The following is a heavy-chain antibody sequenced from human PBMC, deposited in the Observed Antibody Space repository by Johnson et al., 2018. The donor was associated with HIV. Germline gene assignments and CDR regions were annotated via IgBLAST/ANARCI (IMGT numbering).Heavy chain of an antibody. V-gene: IGHV3-33*06. CDR3: AKGDWGAGTDAFDI. J-gene: IGHJ3*02. Sequence: QVQLVESGGGVVQPGRSLRLSCAASGFTFSSYGMHWVRPDPGKGLEWVAGICYDGSNKYYADSVKVRFTVSRDNSKNTLYLQMNSLRAEDTAVYYCAKGDWGAGTDAFDIWGQGTMVTVSS. CDR1: GFTFSSYG. D-gene: IGHD3/OR15-3a*01. CDR2: ICYDGSNK.